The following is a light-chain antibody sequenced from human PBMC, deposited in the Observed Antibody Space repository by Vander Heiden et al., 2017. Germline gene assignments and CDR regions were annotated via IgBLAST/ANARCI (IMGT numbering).Light chain of an antibody. Sequence: EIVLTQSPGTLSLSPGERATLSCRASQSVSSSYLAWYQQKPGQAPRLLIYGASSGATGIPDRFSGSGSGTDFTLTISRLGPEDFAVYYCQQYGSSPPVTFGQGTRLEIK. CDR1: QSVSSSY. CDR2: GAS. J-gene: IGKJ5*01. V-gene: IGKV3-20*01. CDR3: QQYGSSPPVT.